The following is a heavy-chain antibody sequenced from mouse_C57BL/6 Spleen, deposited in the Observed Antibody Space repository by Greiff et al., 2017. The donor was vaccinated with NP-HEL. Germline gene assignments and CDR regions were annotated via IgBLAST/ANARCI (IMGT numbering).Heavy chain of an antibody. Sequence: VQLHQSGPELVKPGASVKISCKASGYAFSSSWLNWVKQRPGKGLEWIGRLYPGDGDTNYNGKFKGKATLTAYKSSITAYMQLSSLTSEDAAVYFCARSDDTMDYWGQGTSVTVSS. J-gene: IGHJ4*01. CDR1: GYAFSSSW. D-gene: IGHD2-3*01. CDR2: LYPGDGDT. CDR3: ARSDDTMDY. V-gene: IGHV1-82*01.